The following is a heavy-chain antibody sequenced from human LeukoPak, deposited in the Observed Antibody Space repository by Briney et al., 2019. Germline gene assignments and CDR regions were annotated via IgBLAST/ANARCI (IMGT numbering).Heavy chain of an antibody. D-gene: IGHD3-9*01. J-gene: IGHJ4*02. CDR1: GYTLTGYY. CDR3: ARDILTGFDDY. Sequence: ASVKASCKASGYTLTGYYMHWVRQAPGQGLEWMGRINPNSGGTNYAQKFQGRVTMTRDTSISTAYMELSRLRSDDTAVHYCARDILTGFDDYWGQGTLVTVSS. CDR2: INPNSGGT. V-gene: IGHV1-2*06.